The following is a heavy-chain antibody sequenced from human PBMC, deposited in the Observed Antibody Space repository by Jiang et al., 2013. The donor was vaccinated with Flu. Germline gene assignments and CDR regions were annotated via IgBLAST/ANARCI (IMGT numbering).Heavy chain of an antibody. CDR1: GGTFSSYA. CDR3: ARPVGSVAGLED. Sequence: SGAEVKKPGSSVKVSCKASGGTFSSYAISWVRQAPGQGLEWMGRIIPILGIANYAQKFQGRVTITADKSTSTAYMELSSLRSEDTAVYYCARPVGSVAGLEDWGQGTLVTVSS. CDR2: IIPILGIA. D-gene: IGHD3-3*01. V-gene: IGHV1-69*04. J-gene: IGHJ4*02.